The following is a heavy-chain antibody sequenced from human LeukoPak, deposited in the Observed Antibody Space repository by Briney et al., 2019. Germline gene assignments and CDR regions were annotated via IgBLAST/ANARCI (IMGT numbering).Heavy chain of an antibody. CDR3: ARDSGGSGSYGY. CDR2: INPSGGST. V-gene: IGHV1-46*01. D-gene: IGHD1-26*01. Sequence: ASVKVSCKASGDILRTYALSWVRQAPGQGLEWMGIINPSGGSTSYAQKFQGRVTMTRDTSTSTVYMELSSLRSEDTAVYYCARDSGGSGSYGYWGRGTLVTVSS. J-gene: IGHJ4*02. CDR1: GDILRTYA.